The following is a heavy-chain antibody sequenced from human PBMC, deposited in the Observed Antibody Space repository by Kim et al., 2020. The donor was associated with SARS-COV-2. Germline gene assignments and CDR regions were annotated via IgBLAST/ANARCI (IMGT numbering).Heavy chain of an antibody. J-gene: IGHJ4*02. Sequence: GGSLRLSCAASGFTFNTYAMSWVRQAPGKGLEWVSAISGSGGITYYADSVRGRFTISRDNSKNTLYLQMNSLRAEDTAVYYCAKDRSNDYIWGSYRDWGQGTLVTVSS. CDR1: GFTFNTYA. V-gene: IGHV3-23*01. D-gene: IGHD3-16*02. CDR2: ISGSGGIT. CDR3: AKDRSNDYIWGSYRD.